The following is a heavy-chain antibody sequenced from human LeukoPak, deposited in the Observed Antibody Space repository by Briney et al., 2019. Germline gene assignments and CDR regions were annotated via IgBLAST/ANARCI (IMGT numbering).Heavy chain of an antibody. CDR3: ARDKGDYDTSGSLFVF. J-gene: IGHJ4*02. CDR1: GFTFSSSS. D-gene: IGHD3-22*01. Sequence: PGGSLRLSCAASGFTFSSSSISWVRQAPGKGLEWVSAITDAVGSTHYADSVKGRFTISSDNSKNTVYLQMNSLRVEDTAVYYCARDKGDYDTSGSLFVFGGQGTLVTVSS. CDR2: ITDAVGST. V-gene: IGHV3-23*01.